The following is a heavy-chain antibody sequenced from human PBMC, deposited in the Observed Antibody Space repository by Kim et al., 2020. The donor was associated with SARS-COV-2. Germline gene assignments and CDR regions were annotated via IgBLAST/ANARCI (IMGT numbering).Heavy chain of an antibody. CDR3: TRVTYNWNYRFFDY. CDR1: GFTFGDYA. Sequence: GGSLRLSCTASGFTFGDYAMSWFRQAPGKGLEWVGFIRSKAYGGTTEYAASVKGRFTISRDDSKSIAYLQMNSLKTEDTAVYYCTRVTYNWNYRFFDYWGQGTLVTVSS. CDR2: IRSKAYGGTT. V-gene: IGHV3-49*03. D-gene: IGHD1-7*01. J-gene: IGHJ4*02.